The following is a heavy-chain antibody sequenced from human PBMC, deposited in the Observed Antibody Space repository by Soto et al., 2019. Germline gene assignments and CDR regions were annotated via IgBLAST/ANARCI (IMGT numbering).Heavy chain of an antibody. V-gene: IGHV3-23*01. CDR1: ECTFIDDR. J-gene: IGHJ6*02. D-gene: IGHD3-3*01. Sequence: GGSQRQSVVGGECTFIDDRRSWKSQVPGKGLEWVSSISDGGERTDYRDSVRGRFTISRDNARFTLHLQMNSLRVDDTATYFCARDRSTDFGLDVWGQGTTVTVSS. CDR3: ARDRSTDFGLDV. CDR2: ISDGGERT.